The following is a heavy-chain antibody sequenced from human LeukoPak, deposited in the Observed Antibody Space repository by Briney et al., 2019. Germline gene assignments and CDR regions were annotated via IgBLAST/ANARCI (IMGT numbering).Heavy chain of an antibody. D-gene: IGHD6-19*01. Sequence: ASVKVSCKASGYTFTGYYMHWVRQAPGQGLEWMGWINPNSGGTNYAQKFQGRVTMTRDTSISTAYMELSRLRSDDTAVYYCARDPSGIAVAGLFDYWGQGTLVTVSS. J-gene: IGHJ4*02. CDR1: GYTFTGYY. CDR3: ARDPSGIAVAGLFDY. V-gene: IGHV1-2*02. CDR2: INPNSGGT.